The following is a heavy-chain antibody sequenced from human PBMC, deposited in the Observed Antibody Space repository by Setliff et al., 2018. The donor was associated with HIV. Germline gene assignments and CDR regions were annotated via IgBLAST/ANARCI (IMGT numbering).Heavy chain of an antibody. CDR2: MYYTGST. V-gene: IGHV4-39*02. D-gene: IGHD6-19*01. Sequence: SETLSLTCTVSGGSTDSGSYYWAWIRQPPGKGLEWIGSMYYTGSTYYNPSLRSRVTISIDISKNQFSLKLNSVTAADTAMYYCARDGGSSGWYFVLGYSDYWGPGTLVTVSS. CDR3: ARDGGSSGWYFVLGYSDY. J-gene: IGHJ4*02. CDR1: GGSTDSGSYY.